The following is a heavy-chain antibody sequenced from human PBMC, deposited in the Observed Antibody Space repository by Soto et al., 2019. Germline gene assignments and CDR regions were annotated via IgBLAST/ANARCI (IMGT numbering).Heavy chain of an antibody. CDR1: GFTFSSFS. J-gene: IGHJ4*02. Sequence: QVQLVESGGGVVQPGRSLRLSCAASGFTFSSFSLHWVRQAPGKGLEWLALISYDGSTKYNADSVKGRFTVSRDNSNNTLYSQLSSLRPEDTAVYYCARTTTVAGTPEFDYWGQGTLVTVSS. CDR2: ISYDGSTK. V-gene: IGHV3-30-3*01. CDR3: ARTTTVAGTPEFDY. D-gene: IGHD6-19*01.